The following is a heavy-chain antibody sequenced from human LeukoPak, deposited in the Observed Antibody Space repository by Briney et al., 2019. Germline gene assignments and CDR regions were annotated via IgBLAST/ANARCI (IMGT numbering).Heavy chain of an antibody. CDR2: ISSSSTYI. CDR3: ARDAGYCSGGSCYGDDY. V-gene: IGHV3-21*01. Sequence: PGGPLRLSCAASGFTFSSYNMNWVRQAPGKGLEWVSSISSSSTYIYYADSVKGRFTISRDNAKNSLFLQMNSLGAEDTAVYYCARDAGYCSGGSCYGDDYWGQGTLVTVSS. D-gene: IGHD2-15*01. CDR1: GFTFSSYN. J-gene: IGHJ4*02.